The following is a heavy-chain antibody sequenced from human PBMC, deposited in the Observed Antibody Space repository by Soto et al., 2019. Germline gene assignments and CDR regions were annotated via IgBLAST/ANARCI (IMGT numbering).Heavy chain of an antibody. CDR3: ASSVLPPATSDGWHYFDY. Sequence: QVQLVQSGAEVKKPGASVKVSCKASGYTFTDYYMHWVRQAPGQGLEWMGWINPNSGGTKYAQNFQGRVTMTRDTSISTAYMEVVRLRSDDTAVYFCASSVLPPATSDGWHYFDYWGQGTLVTVSS. D-gene: IGHD2-2*01. CDR1: GYTFTDYY. J-gene: IGHJ4*02. CDR2: INPNSGGT. V-gene: IGHV1-2*02.